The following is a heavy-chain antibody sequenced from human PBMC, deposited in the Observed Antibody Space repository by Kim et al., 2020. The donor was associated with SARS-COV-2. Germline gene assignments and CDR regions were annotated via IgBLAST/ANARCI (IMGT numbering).Heavy chain of an antibody. CDR1: GGSFSGYY. J-gene: IGHJ4*02. V-gene: IGHV4-34*01. CDR3: ARGSVLLWFGGDFDY. Sequence: SETLSLTCAVYGGSFSGYYWSWIRQPPGKGLEWIGEINHSGSTNYNPSLKSRVTISVDTSKNQFSLKLSSVTAADTAVYYCARGSVLLWFGGDFDYWGQGTPVTVSS. D-gene: IGHD3-10*01. CDR2: INHSGST.